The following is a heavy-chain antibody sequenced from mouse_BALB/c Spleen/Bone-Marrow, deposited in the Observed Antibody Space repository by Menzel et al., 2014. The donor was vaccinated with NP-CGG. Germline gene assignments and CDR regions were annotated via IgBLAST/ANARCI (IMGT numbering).Heavy chain of an antibody. D-gene: IGHD2-4*01. CDR1: GFSLTSYG. CDR2: IWAGGST. Sequence: VQLVESGPGLVAPSQSLSITCTVSGFSLTSYGVHWVRQPPGKGLEWLGVIWAGGSTNYNSALMSRLSISKDNSKSQVFVKMNSLQTDDTAMYYCASMITTAWFAYWGQGTLVTVSA. J-gene: IGHJ3*01. V-gene: IGHV2-9*02. CDR3: ASMITTAWFAY.